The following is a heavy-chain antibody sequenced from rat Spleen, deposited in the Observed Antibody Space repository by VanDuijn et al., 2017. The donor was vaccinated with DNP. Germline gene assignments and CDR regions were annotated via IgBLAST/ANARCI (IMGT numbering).Heavy chain of an antibody. CDR2: IVYDGSRT. Sequence: EVQLVESGGGLVQPGRSLKLSCAASGFTFSDYHMVWVRQAPKKGLEWVATIVYDGSRTYYRDSVKGRFTVSRDNAKSTLYLQMDSLRSEDTATYYCARHRYYSSYIAYYFDYWGQGTLVIVSS. D-gene: IGHD1-2*01. J-gene: IGHJ3*01. CDR1: GFTFSDYH. V-gene: IGHV5-7*01. CDR3: ARHRYYSSYIAYYFDY.